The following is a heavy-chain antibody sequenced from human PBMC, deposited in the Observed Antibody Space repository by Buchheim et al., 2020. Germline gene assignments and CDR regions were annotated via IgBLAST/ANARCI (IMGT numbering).Heavy chain of an antibody. V-gene: IGHV3-11*04. CDR1: GFTSSDSF. Sequence: QVQLVESGGGLVKPGGSLRLSCAASGFTSSDSFITWIRQAPGKGLELVSYISRSGSTTYYADSVKGRFTISRDNAKNTLYLHMNSLRAEDTAIYYCTREAVTNFWYFDLWGRGTL. J-gene: IGHJ2*01. CDR3: TREAVTNFWYFDL. D-gene: IGHD4-23*01. CDR2: ISRSGSTT.